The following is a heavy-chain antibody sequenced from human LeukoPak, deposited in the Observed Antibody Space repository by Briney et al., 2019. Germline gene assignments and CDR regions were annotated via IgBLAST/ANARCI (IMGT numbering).Heavy chain of an antibody. CDR1: GFTFSSYA. D-gene: IGHD6-19*01. V-gene: IGHV3-23*01. CDR3: AKGYSGAWYDFDY. Sequence: GGSLRLSCAASGFTFSSYAMSWVRQAPGKGLEWVSHIHYSPGYTYYADSVKGRFTISRDNSKNTLYLQMNSLRAEDTAVYYCAKGYSGAWYDFDYWGQGTLVTVSS. CDR2: IHYSPGYT. J-gene: IGHJ4*02.